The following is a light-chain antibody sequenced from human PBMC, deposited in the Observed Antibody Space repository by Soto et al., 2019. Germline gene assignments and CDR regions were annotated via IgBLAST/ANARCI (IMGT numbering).Light chain of an antibody. Sequence: QSALTQPASVSGSPGQSITFSCTGTSNDIGGYNYVSWYQQHPGKAPKLMIFDVSNRPSGVSYRCSGSKAGNTASLTISGLQAEDEDDYYGSSYTSSSTLLFAAGTKLTVL. CDR1: SNDIGGYNY. V-gene: IGLV2-14*01. CDR2: DVS. CDR3: SSYTSSSTLL. J-gene: IGLJ2*01.